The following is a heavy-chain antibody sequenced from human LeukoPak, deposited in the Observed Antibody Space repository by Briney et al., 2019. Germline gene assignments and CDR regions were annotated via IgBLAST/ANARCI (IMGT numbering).Heavy chain of an antibody. J-gene: IGHJ4*02. CDR1: GFTFSTYA. V-gene: IGHV3-21*04. CDR2: ISSSSSYI. CDR3: AKGVTPRRSGYYYDSSGYSVLPCDY. Sequence: GGSLRLSCAASGFTFSTYAMNWVRQAPGKGLEWVSSISSSSSYIYYADSVKGRFTISRDNAKNSLYLQMNSLRAEDTAVYYCAKGVTPRRSGYYYDSSGYSVLPCDYWGQGTLVTVSS. D-gene: IGHD3-22*01.